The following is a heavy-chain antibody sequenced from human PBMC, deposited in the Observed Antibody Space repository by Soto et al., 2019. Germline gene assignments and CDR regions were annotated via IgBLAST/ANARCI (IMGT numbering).Heavy chain of an antibody. CDR3: ARGGGGFEDY. D-gene: IGHD3-16*01. CDR2: ISGYNGNT. J-gene: IGHJ4*02. CDR1: GYTFTNYG. Sequence: QIQLVQSGPEVKKPGASVKVSCKTAGYTFTNYGVSWVRQAPGQGLEWMGWISGYNGNTKYAQNFQDRVTMTTDTSTSKVYMELRSLTSDDQAVYFCARGGGGFEDYWGQGTLVGVSS. V-gene: IGHV1-18*01.